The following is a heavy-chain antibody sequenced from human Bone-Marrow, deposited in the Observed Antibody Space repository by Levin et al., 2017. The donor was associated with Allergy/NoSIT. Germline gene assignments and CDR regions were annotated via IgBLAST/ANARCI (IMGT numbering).Heavy chain of an antibody. Sequence: GGSLRLSCAASGFIFSNYVMHWVRQAPGKGLEWVAVISYDGSNKYYPDAVKGRFTISRDNSKNTLYLQLNSLRPEDTAVYYCAIDDYGDYSLTKWGQGTLVTVSS. CDR3: AIDDYGDYSLTK. V-gene: IGHV3-30*03. D-gene: IGHD4-17*01. CDR2: ISYDGSNK. CDR1: GFIFSNYV. J-gene: IGHJ4*02.